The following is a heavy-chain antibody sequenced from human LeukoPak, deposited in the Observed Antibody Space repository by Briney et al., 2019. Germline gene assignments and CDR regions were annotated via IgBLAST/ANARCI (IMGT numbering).Heavy chain of an antibody. CDR3: ARRKGTLEWLRVNWFDP. Sequence: SETLSLTCAVYGGSFSGYYWSWIRQPPGKGLEWIGEINHSGSTNYNPSLKSRVTISVDTSKNQFSLKLSSVTAADTAVYYCARRKGTLEWLRVNWFDPWGQGTLVTGSS. J-gene: IGHJ5*02. CDR2: INHSGST. D-gene: IGHD3-3*01. CDR1: GGSFSGYY. V-gene: IGHV4-34*01.